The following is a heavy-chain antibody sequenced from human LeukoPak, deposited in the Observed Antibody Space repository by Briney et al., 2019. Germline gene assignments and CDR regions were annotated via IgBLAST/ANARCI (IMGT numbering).Heavy chain of an antibody. J-gene: IGHJ4*02. Sequence: RPGGSLRLSCAASGFTFDDYGMSWVRQAPGKGLEWVSGINWNGGSTGRADSVKGRFTISRDNAKNSLYLQMNSLRAEATALYYCARVDPYSSGWYYFDYWGQGTLVTVSS. D-gene: IGHD6-19*01. V-gene: IGHV3-20*04. CDR2: INWNGGST. CDR3: ARVDPYSSGWYYFDY. CDR1: GFTFDDYG.